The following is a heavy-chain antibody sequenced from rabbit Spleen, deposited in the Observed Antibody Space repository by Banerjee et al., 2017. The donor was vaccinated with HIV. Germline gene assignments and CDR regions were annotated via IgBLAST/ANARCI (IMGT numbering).Heavy chain of an antibody. V-gene: IGHV1S7*01. CDR1: GFDFTSYY. J-gene: IGHJ4*01. Sequence: QLKESGGGLVQPGGSLKLSCKASGFDFTSYYMSWVRQAPGKGLEWIGYIDPVFGSAYYASWVNGRFSISRENAQNTVFLQMTSLTAADTATYFCARDLASVVGWNFNLWGQGTLVTVS. CDR2: IDPVFGSA. D-gene: IGHD3-1*01. CDR3: ARDLASVVGWNFNL.